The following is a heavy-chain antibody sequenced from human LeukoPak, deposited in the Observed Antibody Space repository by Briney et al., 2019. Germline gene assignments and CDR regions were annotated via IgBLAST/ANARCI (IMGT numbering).Heavy chain of an antibody. CDR1: GGSISSSNW. D-gene: IGHD4-17*01. J-gene: IGHJ3*02. CDR2: IYHSGST. Sequence: SETLSLTCAVSGGSISSSNWWSWVRQPPGKGLEWIGEIYHSGSTNYNPSLKSRVTISVDKSKNQFSLKLGSVTAADTAVYYCARTYGGVYAFDIWGQGTMVTVSS. V-gene: IGHV4-4*02. CDR3: ARTYGGVYAFDI.